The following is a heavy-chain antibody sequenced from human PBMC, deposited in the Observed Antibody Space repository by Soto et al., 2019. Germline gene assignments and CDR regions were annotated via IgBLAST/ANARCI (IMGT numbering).Heavy chain of an antibody. CDR3: AKDSVDGYNYYYYGMDV. D-gene: IGHD5-18*01. J-gene: IGHJ6*02. CDR1: GFTFSSYG. Sequence: PGGSLRLSCAASGFTFSSYGRHWVRQAPDKGLEWVAVISYDGSNKYYADSVKGRFTISRDNSKNTLYLQMNSLRAEDTAVYYCAKDSVDGYNYYYYGMDVWGQGTTVTVSS. CDR2: ISYDGSNK. V-gene: IGHV3-30*18.